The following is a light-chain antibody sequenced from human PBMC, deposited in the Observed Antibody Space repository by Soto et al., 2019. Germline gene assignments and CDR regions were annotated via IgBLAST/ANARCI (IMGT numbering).Light chain of an antibody. Sequence: EIVLTQSPATLSLSPGERATLSCRASQSVSSYLAWYQQKPGQAPRLLIYDASNRATGIPARFSGSGSGTDFTLTISSLGPEDSAVYYCQQRSNWPRTFGPGTKVDIK. CDR2: DAS. J-gene: IGKJ3*01. CDR1: QSVSSY. V-gene: IGKV3-11*01. CDR3: QQRSNWPRT.